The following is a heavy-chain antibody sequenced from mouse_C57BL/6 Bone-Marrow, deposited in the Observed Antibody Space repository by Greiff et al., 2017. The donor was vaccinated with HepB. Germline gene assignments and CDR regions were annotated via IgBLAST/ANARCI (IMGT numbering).Heavy chain of an antibody. V-gene: IGHV1-54*01. D-gene: IGHD1-1*01. J-gene: IGHJ4*01. CDR2: INPGSGGT. Sequence: QVQLQQSGAELVRPGTSVKVSCKASGYAFTNYLIEWVKQRPGQGLEWIGVINPGSGGTNYNEKFKGKATLTADKSSSPAYMQLSSLTSEDSAVYFCARDGSSVYYAMDYWGQGTSVTVSS. CDR1: GYAFTNYL. CDR3: ARDGSSVYYAMDY.